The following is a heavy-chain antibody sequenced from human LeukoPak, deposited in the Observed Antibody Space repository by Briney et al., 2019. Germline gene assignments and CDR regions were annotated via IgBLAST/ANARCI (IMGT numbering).Heavy chain of an antibody. J-gene: IGHJ3*02. CDR2: IDWDDDK. V-gene: IGHV2-70*04. CDR1: GFSLSTSGMR. Sequence: SGPTLVNPTQTLTLTCTFSGFSLSTSGMRVSWIRQPPGKALEWLARIDWDDDKFYSTSLKTMLTISKDTSKNQVVLTMTNMDPVDTATYYCARILEDSSGSDAFDIWGQGTMVTVSS. D-gene: IGHD3-22*01. CDR3: ARILEDSSGSDAFDI.